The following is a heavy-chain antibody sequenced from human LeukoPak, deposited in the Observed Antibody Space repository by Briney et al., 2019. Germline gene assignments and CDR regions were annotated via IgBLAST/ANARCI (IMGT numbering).Heavy chain of an antibody. J-gene: IGHJ4*02. Sequence: PGKSLRLSCVASGFTFSSSWMSWVRQGPGKGLEWVASINQDEIHYVDAVRGRFTISRDNAKNSLYLQMNSLRAEDTAVYYCARYATVAAHRDFDYWGQGTLVTVSS. V-gene: IGHV3-7*01. D-gene: IGHD6-19*01. CDR3: ARYATVAAHRDFDY. CDR2: INQDEI. CDR1: GFTFSSSW.